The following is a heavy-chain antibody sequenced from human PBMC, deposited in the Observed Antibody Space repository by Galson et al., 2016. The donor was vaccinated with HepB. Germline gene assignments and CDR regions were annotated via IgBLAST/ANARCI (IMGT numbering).Heavy chain of an antibody. Sequence: SLRLSCAASGFTFDDYAMHWVRQGPGKGLEWVSGTSWNSAMTGYADSVKGRFTISRDNAKNVLYLQMNSLRAEDTAIYYCVKQTGYYYEEALHIWGQGTMVTVSS. D-gene: IGHD3-9*01. CDR2: TSWNSAMT. V-gene: IGHV3-9*01. J-gene: IGHJ3*02. CDR3: VKQTGYYYEEALHI. CDR1: GFTFDDYA.